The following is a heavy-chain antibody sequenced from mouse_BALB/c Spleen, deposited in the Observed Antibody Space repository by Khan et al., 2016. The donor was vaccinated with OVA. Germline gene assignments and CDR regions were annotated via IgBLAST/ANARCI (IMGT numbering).Heavy chain of an antibody. V-gene: IGHV14-3*02. CDR2: IDPANGNT. J-gene: IGHJ2*01. Sequence: EVELVESGAELVKPGASVKLSCTASGFNIKDTYMHWVKQRPEQGLEWIGRIDPANGNTKYDPKFQGKATITADTSFNTAYLQLSSLTSEDTAVYYCARIKAWGQGTTLTVSS. CDR3: ARIKA. CDR1: GFNIKDTY.